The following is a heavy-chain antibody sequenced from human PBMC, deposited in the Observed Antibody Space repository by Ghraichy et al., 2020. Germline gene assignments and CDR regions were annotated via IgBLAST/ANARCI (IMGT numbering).Heavy chain of an antibody. Sequence: GALRLSCAASGFTFSQYSMNWVHQAPGKGLEWISYIARSSSPLYYADSVDGRFTVSRDNARNTLFLQMDSLRFEDTGFYYCARVGSINFWGRGILVTVSS. CDR2: IARSSSPL. V-gene: IGHV3-48*01. D-gene: IGHD3-16*01. CDR1: GFTFSQYS. J-gene: IGHJ4*02. CDR3: ARVGSINF.